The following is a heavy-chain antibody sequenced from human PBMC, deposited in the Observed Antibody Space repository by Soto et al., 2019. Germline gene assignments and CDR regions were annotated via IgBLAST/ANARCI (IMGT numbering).Heavy chain of an antibody. D-gene: IGHD4-17*01. CDR1: GFTFSSYW. V-gene: IGHV3-74*01. CDR3: ARVRYGDYYNWFDP. J-gene: IGHJ5*02. CDR2: INSDGSST. Sequence: GGSLRLSCAASGFTFSSYWMHWVRQAPGKGLVWVSRINSDGSSTSYADSVKGRFTISRDNAKNTLYLQMNSLRAEDTAVYYCARVRYGDYYNWFDPWGQGTLVTVSS.